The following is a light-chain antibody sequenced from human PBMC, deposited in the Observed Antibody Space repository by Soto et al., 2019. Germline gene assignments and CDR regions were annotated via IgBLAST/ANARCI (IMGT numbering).Light chain of an antibody. CDR1: NSDVGGYNY. CDR3: SSYTTNGAPV. J-gene: IGLJ1*01. V-gene: IGLV2-14*01. Sequence: QSVLTQPASVSGFPGQSITIFCTGTNSDVGGYNYVSWYHQHPGKAPKLIIYGVTNRPSGVSDRFSGSKSGYTASLTISGLRAEDEADYYCSSYTTNGAPVFGTGTKVTVL. CDR2: GVT.